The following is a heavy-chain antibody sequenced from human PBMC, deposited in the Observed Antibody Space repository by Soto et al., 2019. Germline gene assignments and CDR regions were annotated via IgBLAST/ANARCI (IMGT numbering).Heavy chain of an antibody. CDR3: ARDGTYCYGSGRHQETYYYYGMDV. CDR2: IYSGGST. D-gene: IGHD3-10*01. V-gene: IGHV3-53*01. Sequence: PGGSLRLSCAASGFTVSSNYMSWVRQAPGKGLEWVSVIYSGGSTYYADSVKGRFTISRDNSKNTLYLQMNSLRAEDTAVYYCARDGTYCYGSGRHQETYYYYGMDVWGQGTTVTVS. J-gene: IGHJ6*02. CDR1: GFTVSSNY.